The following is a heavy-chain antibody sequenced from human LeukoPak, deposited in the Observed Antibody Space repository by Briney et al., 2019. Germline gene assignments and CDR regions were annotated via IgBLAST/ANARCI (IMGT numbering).Heavy chain of an antibody. Sequence: SETLSLTCTVSGGSISSSSYYWGWIRQPPGKGLEWIGSIYYSGSTYYNPSLKSRVTISVDTSKNQFSLKLSSVTAADTAVYYCARGLELLMYYFDYWGQGTLVTVSS. J-gene: IGHJ4*02. CDR2: IYYSGST. CDR1: GGSISSSSYY. CDR3: ARGLELLMYYFDY. D-gene: IGHD2-15*01. V-gene: IGHV4-39*07.